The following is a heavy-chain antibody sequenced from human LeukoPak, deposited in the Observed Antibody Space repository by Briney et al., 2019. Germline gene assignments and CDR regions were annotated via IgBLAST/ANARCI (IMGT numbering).Heavy chain of an antibody. CDR1: GFTFSSYD. Sequence: GGSLRLSCAASGFTFSSYDMHWVRQATGKGLEWVSAIGTAGDTYYPGSVKGRFTICRENAKNSLYLQMNSLRAGDTAVYYCARTTAYYYGSGRPGYWYFDLWGRGTLVTVSS. D-gene: IGHD3-10*01. CDR3: ARTTAYYYGSGRPGYWYFDL. V-gene: IGHV3-13*01. CDR2: IGTAGDT. J-gene: IGHJ2*01.